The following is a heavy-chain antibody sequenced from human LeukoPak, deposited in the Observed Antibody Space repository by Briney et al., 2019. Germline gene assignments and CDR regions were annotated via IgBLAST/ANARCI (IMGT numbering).Heavy chain of an antibody. CDR3: ARDVRGSGWFLYY. V-gene: IGHV4-59*01. CDR2: IYYSGST. CDR1: GGTISSYY. Sequence: SETLSLTCTVSGGTISSYYWSWVRQSPGRGLEWIGYIYYSGSTNYNPSLKSRVTILVDTSKNQFSLKLSSLTAADTAVYYCARDVRGSGWFLYYWGQGTLVTVSS. J-gene: IGHJ4*02. D-gene: IGHD6-19*01.